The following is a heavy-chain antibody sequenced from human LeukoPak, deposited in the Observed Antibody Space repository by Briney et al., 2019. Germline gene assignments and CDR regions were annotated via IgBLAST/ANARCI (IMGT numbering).Heavy chain of an antibody. V-gene: IGHV3-7*03. Sequence: PGGSLRLSCAASEFTVSSYWMSWVRQAPGKGLEWGANIKQDGSEKYYMDSVKGRFTISRDNAKNSLYLQMNSLRAEDTAVSYCARDRPFYGSGSYYNPWGQGTLVTVSS. D-gene: IGHD3-10*01. CDR1: EFTVSSYW. CDR2: IKQDGSEK. CDR3: ARDRPFYGSGSYYNP. J-gene: IGHJ5*02.